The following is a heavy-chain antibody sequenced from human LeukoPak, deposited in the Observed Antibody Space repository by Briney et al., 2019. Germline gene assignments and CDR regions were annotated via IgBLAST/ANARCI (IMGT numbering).Heavy chain of an antibody. CDR1: GGSFSGYY. J-gene: IGHJ6*03. D-gene: IGHD6-6*01. CDR2: INHSGST. V-gene: IGHV4-34*01. Sequence: PSETLSLTCAVYGGSFSGYYWSWIRQPPGKGLEWIGEINHSGSTNYNPSLKSRVTISVDTSKNQFSLKLSSVTAADTAAYYCARRPALTYYYYMDVWGKGTTVTISS. CDR3: ARRPALTYYYYMDV.